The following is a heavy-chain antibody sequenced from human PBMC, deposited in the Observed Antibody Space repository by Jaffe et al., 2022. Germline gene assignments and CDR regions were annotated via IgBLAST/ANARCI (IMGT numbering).Heavy chain of an antibody. CDR3: ARGIHGEAPDAFDI. CDR1: GFTFSSYW. CDR2: IKQDGSEK. J-gene: IGHJ3*02. Sequence: EVQLVESGGGLVQPGGSLRLSCAASGFTFSSYWMSWVRQAPGKGLEWVANIKQDGSEKYYVDSVKGRFTISRDNAKNSLYLQMNSLRAEDTAVYYCARGIHGEAPDAFDIWGQGTMVTVSS. V-gene: IGHV3-7*05. D-gene: IGHD5-18*01.